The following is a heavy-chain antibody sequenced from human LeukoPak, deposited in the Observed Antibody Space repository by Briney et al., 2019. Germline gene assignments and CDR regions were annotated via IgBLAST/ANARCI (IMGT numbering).Heavy chain of an antibody. CDR2: ISGSGGST. CDR1: GFTFSSYA. V-gene: IGHV3-23*01. CDR3: AKDPWSPWNFYYYMDV. Sequence: GGSLRLSCAASGFTFSSYAMSWVRQAPGKGLEWVSAISGSGGSTYYADSVKGRFTISRDNSKNTLYLQMNSLRAEDTAVYYCAKDPWSPWNFYYYMDVWGKGTTVTVS. D-gene: IGHD2-8*01. J-gene: IGHJ6*03.